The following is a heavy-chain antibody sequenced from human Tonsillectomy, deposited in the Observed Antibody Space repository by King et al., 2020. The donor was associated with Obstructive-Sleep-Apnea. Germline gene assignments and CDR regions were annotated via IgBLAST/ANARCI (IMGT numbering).Heavy chain of an antibody. CDR3: AKTYSSGWYVRFDY. J-gene: IGHJ4*02. Sequence: VQLVESGGGLVQPGRSLRLSCAASGFTFDDYGMHWVRQAPGKGLEWVSGISWNSGSIGYADSVKGRFTISRDNAKNSLYMQMNSLRGEDTALYYCAKTYSSGWYVRFDYWGQGTLVTVSS. CDR2: ISWNSGSI. V-gene: IGHV3-9*01. D-gene: IGHD6-19*01. CDR1: GFTFDDYG.